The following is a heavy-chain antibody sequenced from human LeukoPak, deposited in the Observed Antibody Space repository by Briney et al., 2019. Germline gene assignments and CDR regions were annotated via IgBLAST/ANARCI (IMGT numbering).Heavy chain of an antibody. D-gene: IGHD3-22*01. CDR2: INSDGSRI. CDR1: GFIFREYA. CDR3: ASSPVITRD. J-gene: IGHJ4*02. Sequence: GGSLRLSCAASGFIFREYAMTWVRQAPGKGLEWVSRINSDGSRITYADSVKGRFTISRDNAKNTLYLQMNSLRVEDTAVYYCASSPVITRDWGQGTLVTVSS. V-gene: IGHV3-74*01.